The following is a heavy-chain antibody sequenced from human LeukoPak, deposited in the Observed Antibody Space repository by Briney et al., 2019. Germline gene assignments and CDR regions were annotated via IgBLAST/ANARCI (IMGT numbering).Heavy chain of an antibody. Sequence: PSQTLSLTCTVSGGSITSDYWNWIRQPPGKGLEWLGYIYYSGSTNHNPSLKSRVTISVDTSKNQFSLKLSSVTAADTAVYYCARERDVAQGGAFDIWGQGTMVTVSS. J-gene: IGHJ3*02. V-gene: IGHV4-59*01. D-gene: IGHD2-15*01. CDR3: ARERDVAQGGAFDI. CDR2: IYYSGST. CDR1: GGSITSDY.